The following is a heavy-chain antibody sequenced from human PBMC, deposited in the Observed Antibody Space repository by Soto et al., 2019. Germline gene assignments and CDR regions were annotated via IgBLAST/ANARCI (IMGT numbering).Heavy chain of an antibody. CDR3: ARASWLRGSFYGMDV. CDR1: GGSMSSYY. CDR2: IYYSGST. V-gene: IGHV4-59*01. Sequence: QVQLQESGPGLVKPSETLSLTCTVSGGSMSSYYWSWIRQPPGKGLEWIGYIYYSGSTNYNPSLKSRVTISIEMSKNQFSLKLGSVTAADTAVYYCARASWLRGSFYGMDVWGQGTTVTVSS. J-gene: IGHJ6*02. D-gene: IGHD5-12*01.